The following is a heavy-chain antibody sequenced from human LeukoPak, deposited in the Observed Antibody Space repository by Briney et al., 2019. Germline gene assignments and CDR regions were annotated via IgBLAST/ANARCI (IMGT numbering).Heavy chain of an antibody. Sequence: PGGSLRLSCAASGFTFSSYAMHWVRQAPGKGLEYVSAISSNGGSTYYANSVKGRFTISRDNSKNTLYLQMGSLRAEDMAVYYCARVGPAFGLYYYGMDVWGQRTTVTVSS. J-gene: IGHJ6*02. CDR2: ISSNGGST. CDR1: GFTFSSYA. CDR3: ARVGPAFGLYYYGMDV. V-gene: IGHV3-64*01. D-gene: IGHD3-16*01.